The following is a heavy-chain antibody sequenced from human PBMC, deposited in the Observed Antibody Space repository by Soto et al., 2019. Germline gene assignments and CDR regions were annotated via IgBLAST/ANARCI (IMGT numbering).Heavy chain of an antibody. CDR1: GFTFSSYS. CDR3: ARARSEPPHPGLAGGEWLRSPGGYMDV. J-gene: IGHJ6*03. Sequence: EVQLVESGGGLVQPGGSLRLSCAASGFTFSSYSMNWVRQAPGKGLEWVSYISSSSSTIYYADSVKGRFTISRDNAKNSLYLQMDSLRAEDTAVYYCARARSEPPHPGLAGGEWLRSPGGYMDVWGKGTTVTVSS. V-gene: IGHV3-48*01. D-gene: IGHD5-12*01. CDR2: ISSSSSTI.